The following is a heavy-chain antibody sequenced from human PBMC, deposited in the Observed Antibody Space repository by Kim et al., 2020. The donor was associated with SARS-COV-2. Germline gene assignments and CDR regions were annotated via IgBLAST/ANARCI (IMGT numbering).Heavy chain of an antibody. CDR3: SREGYSGWFDP. D-gene: IGHD3-10*01. V-gene: IGHV4-59*13. CDR1: GGSINTFY. J-gene: IGHJ5*02. CDR2: TYYRESP. Sequence: SETLSLTCTVSGGSINTFYWSWIRQPPGKGLEWIGYTYYRESPKYNPSFESRLTISLDTSKNKFSLKLSSVTAADTAVYYCSREGYSGWFDPWGQGTLVT.